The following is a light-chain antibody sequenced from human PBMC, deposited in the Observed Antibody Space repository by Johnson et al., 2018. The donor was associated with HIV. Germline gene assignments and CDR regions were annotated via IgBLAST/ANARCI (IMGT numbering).Light chain of an antibody. CDR1: SSNIGNNY. J-gene: IGLJ1*01. CDR2: DNN. Sequence: QSVLTQPPSVSAAPGQKVTISCSGSSSNIGNNYVSWYRQLPGTAPKLLIYDNNKRPSGIPDRFSGSKSGTSATLGITGLQPWHEADYYCGTWDSSLSAFYVFGTGTKVTVL. CDR3: GTWDSSLSAFYV. V-gene: IGLV1-51*01.